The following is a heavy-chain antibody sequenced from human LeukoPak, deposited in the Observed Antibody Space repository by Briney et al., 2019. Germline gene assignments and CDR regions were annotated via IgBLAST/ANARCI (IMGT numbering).Heavy chain of an antibody. J-gene: IGHJ4*02. CDR2: INPNSGGT. CDR3: ASQRITDFGVVIPRGFDS. CDR1: GYTFTGYY. V-gene: IGHV1-2*02. Sequence: ASVKVSCKASGYTFTGYYMHWVRQAPGQGLEWMGWINPNSGGTNYAQKFQGRVTMTRDTSISTAYMELSRLRSDDTAMYYCASQRITDFGVVIPRGFDSWGQGTLVPVSS. D-gene: IGHD3-3*01.